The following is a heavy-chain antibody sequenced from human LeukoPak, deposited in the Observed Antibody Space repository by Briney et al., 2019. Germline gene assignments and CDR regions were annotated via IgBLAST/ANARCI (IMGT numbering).Heavy chain of an antibody. CDR3: ARQGEYSYGFDY. J-gene: IGHJ4*02. CDR2: IYTSGST. Sequence: SETLSLTCAVYGGSFSGYYWSWIRQPAGKGLEWIGRIYTSGSTNYNPSLKSRVTISVDTSKNQFSLKLSSVTAADTAVYYCARQGEYSYGFDYWGQGTLVTVSS. D-gene: IGHD5-18*01. V-gene: IGHV4-59*10. CDR1: GGSFSGYY.